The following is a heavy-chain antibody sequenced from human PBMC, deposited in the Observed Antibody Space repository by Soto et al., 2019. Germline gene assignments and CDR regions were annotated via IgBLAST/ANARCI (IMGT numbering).Heavy chain of an antibody. CDR2: VIGTGGGP. CDR3: ARSLDVSGTRGGWLDP. Sequence: EVQLVESWGGLVQPGGSLRLSCAASGFSFSTYVMHWVRQAPGKGLEYISGVIGTGGGPYYANSVKGRFTISRDNSKNTLYLQMGSLRPEDMGVYYCARSLDVSGTRGGWLDPWGQGTLVTVSS. CDR1: GFSFSTYV. D-gene: IGHD1-7*01. J-gene: IGHJ5*02. V-gene: IGHV3-64*01.